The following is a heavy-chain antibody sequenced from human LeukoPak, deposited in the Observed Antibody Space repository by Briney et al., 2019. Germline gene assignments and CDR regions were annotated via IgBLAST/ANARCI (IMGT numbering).Heavy chain of an antibody. CDR3: ARGVTGGGDY. J-gene: IGHJ4*02. CDR2: ISYDGSTK. Sequence: GRSLRLSCAASGFTFSNYAMHWVRQAPGRALEWVAVISYDGSTKYYAESEKGRFTISRDNSKDTLFLQMNSLRAEDTAVYYCARGVTGGGDYWGQGTLVTVSS. D-gene: IGHD1-14*01. CDR1: GFTFSNYA. V-gene: IGHV3-30-3*01.